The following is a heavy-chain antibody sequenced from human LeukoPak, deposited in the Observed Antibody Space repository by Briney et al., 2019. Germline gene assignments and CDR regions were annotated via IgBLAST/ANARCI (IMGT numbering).Heavy chain of an antibody. CDR3: ARGGSGYDSFYYYGMDV. V-gene: IGHV4-59*01. J-gene: IGHJ6*02. Sequence: KPSETLSLTCTVSGGYISSYYWSWIRQPPGKGLEWIGYIYDSGSTNYNPSLKSRVTISVDTSKNQFSLKLSSVTAADTAVYYCARGGSGYDSFYYYGMDVWGQGTTVTVSS. D-gene: IGHD5-12*01. CDR2: IYDSGST. CDR1: GGYISSYY.